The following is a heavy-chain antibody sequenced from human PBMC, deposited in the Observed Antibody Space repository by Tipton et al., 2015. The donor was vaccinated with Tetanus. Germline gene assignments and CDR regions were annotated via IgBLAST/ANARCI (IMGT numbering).Heavy chain of an antibody. D-gene: IGHD4-17*01. V-gene: IGHV3-49*03. CDR2: IRSKAYGGTT. CDR3: TRETTVTTYDYYGMDV. J-gene: IGHJ6*02. Sequence: SLRLSCTASGFTFGDFAMSWFRQAPGKGLEWVGFIRSKAYGGTTEYAASVKGRFTISRDDSKSIAYLQMNILKTEDTAVYYCTRETTVTTYDYYGMDVWGQGTTVTVSS. CDR1: GFTFGDFA.